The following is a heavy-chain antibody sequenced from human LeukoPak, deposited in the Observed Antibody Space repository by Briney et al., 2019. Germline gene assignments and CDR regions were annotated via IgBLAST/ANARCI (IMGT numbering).Heavy chain of an antibody. CDR2: SSYDGTIE. J-gene: IGHJ4*02. CDR1: GFTFSSYG. D-gene: IGHD1-1*01. CDR3: ATAGGQLIHGFGYFEY. V-gene: IGHV3-30*19. Sequence: GGSLRLSCAASGFTFSSYGMHWVRQAPGKGLEWVAVSSYDGTIEYYADSVKGRFTISRDNSKNTLYLQMSSLRAEDTAVYYCATAGGQLIHGFGYFEYWGQGTLVTVSS.